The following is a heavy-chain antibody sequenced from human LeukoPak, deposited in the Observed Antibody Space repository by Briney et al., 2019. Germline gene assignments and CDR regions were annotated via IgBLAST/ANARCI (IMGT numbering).Heavy chain of an antibody. Sequence: PSETLSLTCTVSGGSISSGGYYWSWIRQHPGKGLEWIGYIYYSGSTYYNPSLKSRVTISVDTSKNQFSLKLSSVTAADTAVYYCARGRNQNYYDSSGRGPFDYWGQGTLVTVSS. CDR1: GGSISSGGYY. D-gene: IGHD3-22*01. V-gene: IGHV4-31*03. J-gene: IGHJ4*02. CDR3: ARGRNQNYYDSSGRGPFDY. CDR2: IYYSGST.